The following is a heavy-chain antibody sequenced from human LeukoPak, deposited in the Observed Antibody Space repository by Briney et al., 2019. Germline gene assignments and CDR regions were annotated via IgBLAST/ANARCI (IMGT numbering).Heavy chain of an antibody. D-gene: IGHD4-17*01. Sequence: KPSETLSLTCTVSGGSISSYYWSWIRQPPGKGLEWIGEINHSGSTNYNPSLKSRVTISVDTSKNQFSLKLSSVTAADTAVYYCARQRLTYDYDDYGCWFDPWGQGTLATVSS. CDR3: ARQRLTYDYDDYGCWFDP. V-gene: IGHV4-34*01. J-gene: IGHJ5*02. CDR2: INHSGST. CDR1: GGSISSYY.